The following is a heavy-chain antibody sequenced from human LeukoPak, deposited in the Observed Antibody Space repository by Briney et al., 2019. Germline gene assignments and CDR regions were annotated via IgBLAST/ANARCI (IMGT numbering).Heavy chain of an antibody. V-gene: IGHV3-7*03. J-gene: IGHJ4*02. CDR1: GFTFSNYW. CDR2: IKQDGSEI. D-gene: IGHD7-27*01. CDR3: VRDKLTGASRLDY. Sequence: VQPGGSLRLSCAASGFTFSNYWMSWVRQAPGKELEWVANIKQDGSEIYYVDSVKGRFTISRDNAKNSLYLQMNSLRAEDTAVYYCVRDKLTGASRLDYWGQGTLLTVSS.